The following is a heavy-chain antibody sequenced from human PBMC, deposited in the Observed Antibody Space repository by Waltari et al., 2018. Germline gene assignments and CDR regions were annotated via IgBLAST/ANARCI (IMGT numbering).Heavy chain of an antibody. CDR1: GGSISSGSYY. CDR3: ARDKRYSSSSPYYYYYYMDV. CDR2: IYTSGST. J-gene: IGHJ6*03. D-gene: IGHD6-6*01. V-gene: IGHV4-61*02. Sequence: QVQLQESGPGLVKPSQTLSLTCTVSGGSISSGSYYWSWIRQPAGTGLEWIGRIYTSGSTNYNPSLKSRVTISVDTSKNQFSLKLSSVTAADTAVYYCARDKRYSSSSPYYYYYYMDVWGKGTTVTVSS.